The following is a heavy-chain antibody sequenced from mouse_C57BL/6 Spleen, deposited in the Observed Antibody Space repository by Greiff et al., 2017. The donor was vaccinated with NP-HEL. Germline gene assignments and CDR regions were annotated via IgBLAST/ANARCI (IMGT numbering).Heavy chain of an antibody. J-gene: IGHJ2*01. Sequence: EVKLVESGGGLVQPGGSLSLSCAASGFTFTDYYMSWVRQPPGKALEWLGFIRNKANGYTTEYSASVKGRFTISRDNSQSILYLQMNALRAEDSATYYCARIYSGNLYYFDYWGQGTTLTVSS. V-gene: IGHV7-3*01. CDR2: IRNKANGYTT. CDR1: GFTFTDYY. CDR3: ARIYSGNLYYFDY. D-gene: IGHD2-1*01.